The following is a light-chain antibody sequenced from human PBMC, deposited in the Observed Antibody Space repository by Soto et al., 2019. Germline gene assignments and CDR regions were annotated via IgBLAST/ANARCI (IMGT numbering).Light chain of an antibody. Sequence: DIQISQSPYTVSASVGDRVSTTCRASQSISRWLAWYQQNPGKAPNLLIYDASSLESGVPSRFSGSGSGTEFTLIITSLQPDDNATYYCLQYNRCLSFGPGAKVD. CDR1: QSISRW. J-gene: IGKJ3*01. V-gene: IGKV1-5*01. CDR2: DAS. CDR3: LQYNRCLS.